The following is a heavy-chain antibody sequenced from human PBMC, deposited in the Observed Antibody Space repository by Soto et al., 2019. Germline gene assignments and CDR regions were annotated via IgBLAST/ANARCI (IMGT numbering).Heavy chain of an antibody. CDR1: GASINDYY. D-gene: IGHD6-13*01. V-gene: IGHV4-59*01. CDR2: MYYSETT. Sequence: AETLSLTCTVSGASINDYYWSWIRQTPGKGLEWVGFMYYSETTKYNPSLKGRVNMSLDTSKNQVSLHLKSVTAADTAVYYCARANSSTWYKLEYKWFDPWGQGTLVTVSS. J-gene: IGHJ5*02. CDR3: ARANSSTWYKLEYKWFDP.